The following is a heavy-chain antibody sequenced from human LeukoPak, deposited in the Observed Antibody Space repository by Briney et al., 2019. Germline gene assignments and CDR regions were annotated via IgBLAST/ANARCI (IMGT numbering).Heavy chain of an antibody. Sequence: ASVKVSCKASGYTFTAHYIHWVRQAPGQGLEWMGIINPGDGGVSYAQKFQGRLTMSRDTSTSTLYMELSSLRSEDTAIYYCARKAPHDTSGWYFDLWGRGTLVTVSS. J-gene: IGHJ2*01. V-gene: IGHV1-46*01. D-gene: IGHD3-22*01. CDR1: GYTFTAHY. CDR3: ARKAPHDTSGWYFDL. CDR2: INPGDGGV.